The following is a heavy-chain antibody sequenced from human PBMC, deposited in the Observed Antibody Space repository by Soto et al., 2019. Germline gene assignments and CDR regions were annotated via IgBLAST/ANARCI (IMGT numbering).Heavy chain of an antibody. CDR1: GYTFTGYY. V-gene: IGHV1-2*02. D-gene: IGHD6-13*01. J-gene: IGHJ6*02. CDR2: INPNSGGT. Sequence: GASVKVSCKASGYTFTGYYMHGVRQAPGQGLEWMGWINPNSGGTNYAQKFQGRVTMTRDTSISTAYMELSRLRSDDTAVYYCARSSAAGTSYYYYGMDVWGQGTTVTVSS. CDR3: ARSSAAGTSYYYYGMDV.